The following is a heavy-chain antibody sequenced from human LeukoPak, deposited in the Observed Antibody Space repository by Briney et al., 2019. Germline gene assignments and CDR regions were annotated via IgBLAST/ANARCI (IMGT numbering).Heavy chain of an antibody. D-gene: IGHD6-19*01. CDR1: GITFGDYT. CDR2: ISRNGRNT. J-gene: IGHJ1*01. V-gene: IGHV3-64*01. CDR3: ARVDSGSACAS. Sequence: PGGSLRLSCRVSGITFGDYTMSWVRQAPGKGLEFVSAISRNGRNTYYGNSVKGRFTISRDISKNTLHLQMGSLRPEDMAVYYCARVDSGSACASWGQGILVTVSS.